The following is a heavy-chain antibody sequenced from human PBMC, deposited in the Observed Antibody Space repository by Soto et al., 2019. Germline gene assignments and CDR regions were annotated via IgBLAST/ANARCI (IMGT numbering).Heavy chain of an antibody. D-gene: IGHD3-10*01. CDR2: MNPNSGNT. Sequence: ASVKVSCKASGYTFTSYDINWVRQATGQGLEWMGWMNPNSGNTGYAQKFQGRVTMTRNTSISTAYMELSSLRSEDTAVYYCARGVSTLWFGELVKNYYYYCMDFSGQGTTVIVSS. V-gene: IGHV1-8*01. CDR3: ARGVSTLWFGELVKNYYYYCMDF. CDR1: GYTFTSYD. J-gene: IGHJ6*02.